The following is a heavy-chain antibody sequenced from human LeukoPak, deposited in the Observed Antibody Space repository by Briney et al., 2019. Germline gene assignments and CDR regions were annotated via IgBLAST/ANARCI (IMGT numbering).Heavy chain of an antibody. J-gene: IGHJ4*02. D-gene: IGHD4-17*01. CDR2: ISYDGSNK. V-gene: IGHV3-30*04. Sequence: GGSLRLSCAASGFTFSSYAMHWVRQAPGKGLEWVAVISYDGSNKYYADSVKGRFTISRDNSKNTLYLQMNSLRAEDTAVYYCAKGPRAYGDYEDYWGQGTLVTVSS. CDR1: GFTFSSYA. CDR3: AKGPRAYGDYEDY.